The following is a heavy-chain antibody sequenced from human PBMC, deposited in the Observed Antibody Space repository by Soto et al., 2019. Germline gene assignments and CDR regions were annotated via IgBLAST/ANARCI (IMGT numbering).Heavy chain of an antibody. CDR1: GGTFSSYA. J-gene: IGHJ6*02. CDR3: VGGNTVTYYYYGMDV. CDR2: IIPIFGTA. Sequence: SVKVSCKASGGTFSSYAISWVRQAPGQGLEWMGGIIPIFGTANYAQKFQGRVTITADESTNTAYMELSSLRSEDTAVYYCVGGNTVTYYYYGMDVWGQGTTVTVSS. V-gene: IGHV1-69*13. D-gene: IGHD4-4*01.